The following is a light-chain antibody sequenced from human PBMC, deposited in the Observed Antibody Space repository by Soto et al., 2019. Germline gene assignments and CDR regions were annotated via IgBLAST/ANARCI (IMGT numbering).Light chain of an antibody. CDR1: QSISTK. Sequence: EIVMTQSPATLSVSPGERATLSCRASQSISTKLAWNQQKPGQAPRVLIYGASTRATGIPARFSGSGSGTVFTLTISSLQSEDFAVYHCQHYNDWPPTWTFGQGTRVEIK. CDR3: QHYNDWPPTWT. J-gene: IGKJ1*01. CDR2: GAS. V-gene: IGKV3-15*01.